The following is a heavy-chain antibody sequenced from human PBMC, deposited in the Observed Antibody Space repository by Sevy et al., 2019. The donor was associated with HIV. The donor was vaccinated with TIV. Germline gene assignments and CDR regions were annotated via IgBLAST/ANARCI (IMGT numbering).Heavy chain of an antibody. Sequence: GGSLRLSCAASGFALSSYSMNWVRQAPGKGLEWVANIKQDGSDKHYVDSVKGRFTISRDNAKNSLYLQMNSLRAGDTAVYYCARGVTTVTPFDYWGQGTLVTVSS. CDR1: GFALSSYS. V-gene: IGHV3-7*01. CDR2: IKQDGSDK. J-gene: IGHJ4*02. D-gene: IGHD4-17*01. CDR3: ARGVTTVTPFDY.